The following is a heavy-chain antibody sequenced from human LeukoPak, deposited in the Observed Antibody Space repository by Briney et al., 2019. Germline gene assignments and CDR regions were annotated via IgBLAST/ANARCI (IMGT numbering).Heavy chain of an antibody. J-gene: IGHJ6*02. Sequence: GGSLRLSCAASGFTFSSYTMHWVRQAPGKGLEWVAVISYDGSNKYYADSVKGRFTISRDNSKNTLYLQMNSLRAGDTAVYYCARGLHYYYYGMDVWGQGTTVTVSS. CDR2: ISYDGSNK. CDR1: GFTFSSYT. V-gene: IGHV3-30-3*01. D-gene: IGHD3-10*01. CDR3: ARGLHYYYYGMDV.